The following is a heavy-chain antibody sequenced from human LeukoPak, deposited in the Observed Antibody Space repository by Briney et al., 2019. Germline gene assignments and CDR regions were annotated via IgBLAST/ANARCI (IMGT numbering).Heavy chain of an antibody. J-gene: IGHJ4*02. Sequence: GGSLRLSCAASGFTFSGQWMSWVRQAPGKGLEWVANIKEGGSATSYVDSVKGRFTISRDNAKSSLYLQMNSLRVDDTAVYYCAMATRWGQGTLVTVSS. CDR1: GFTFSGQW. V-gene: IGHV3-7*04. CDR2: IKEGGSAT. CDR3: AMATR.